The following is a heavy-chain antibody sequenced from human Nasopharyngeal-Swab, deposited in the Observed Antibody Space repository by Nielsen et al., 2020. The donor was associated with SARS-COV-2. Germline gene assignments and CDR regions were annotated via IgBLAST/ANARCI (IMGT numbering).Heavy chain of an antibody. CDR1: GFTFSSYA. CDR2: ISGSGDTT. V-gene: IGHV3-23*01. D-gene: IGHD2-21*01. CDR3: AKAPYLRGLDV. Sequence: GESLKISCAASGFTFSSYAMSWVRQAPGKGLEWVSIISGSGDTTYYADSVNDRFTISRDNSKNTLYLQTNSLRVEDTAVYLCAKAPYLRGLDVWGQGTTVTVSS. J-gene: IGHJ6*02.